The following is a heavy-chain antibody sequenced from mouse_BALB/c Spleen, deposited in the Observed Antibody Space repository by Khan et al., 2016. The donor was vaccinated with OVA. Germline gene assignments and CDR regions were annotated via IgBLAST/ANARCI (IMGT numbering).Heavy chain of an antibody. CDR2: ICAGGST. D-gene: IGHD2-4*01. CDR1: GFSLTSYG. Sequence: QVQLKESGPGLVAPSQSLSITCTVSGFSLTSYGVHWVRQPPGKGLEWLGVICAGGSTNYNSALMSRLSISKDNSKSQVFLKMNSLQTEDTAMYYCAREGSNMIRTAFAYWGQGTLVTVSA. CDR3: AREGSNMIRTAFAY. V-gene: IGHV2-9*02. J-gene: IGHJ3*01.